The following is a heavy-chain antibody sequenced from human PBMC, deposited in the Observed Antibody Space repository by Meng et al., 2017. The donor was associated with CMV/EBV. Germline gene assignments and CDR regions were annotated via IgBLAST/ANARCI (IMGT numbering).Heavy chain of an antibody. J-gene: IGHJ4*02. CDR1: GFTFSSYW. Sequence: GESLKISCAASGFTFSSYWMSWVRQAPGKGLEWVANIKQDGSEKYYVDSVKGRFTISRDNAKNSVYLQMNSLRAKDSAVYYCARDPLCGALDYWGQGTLVTVSS. V-gene: IGHV3-7*01. CDR2: IKQDGSEK. D-gene: IGHD2-2*01. CDR3: ARDPLCGALDY.